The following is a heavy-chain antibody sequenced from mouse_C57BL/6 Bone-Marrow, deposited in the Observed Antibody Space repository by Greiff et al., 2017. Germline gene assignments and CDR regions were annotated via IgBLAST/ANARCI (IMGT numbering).Heavy chain of an antibody. J-gene: IGHJ2*01. D-gene: IGHD3-2*02. Sequence: QVQLQQPGAELVMPGASVKLSCKASGYTFTSYWMHWVKQRPGQGLEWIGEIDPSDSYTNYNQKFKGKSTLTVDKSSSTAYMQLSSLTSEDSAVYYCASVDSSLYFDYWGQGTTLTVSS. CDR3: ASVDSSLYFDY. CDR2: IDPSDSYT. CDR1: GYTFTSYW. V-gene: IGHV1-69*01.